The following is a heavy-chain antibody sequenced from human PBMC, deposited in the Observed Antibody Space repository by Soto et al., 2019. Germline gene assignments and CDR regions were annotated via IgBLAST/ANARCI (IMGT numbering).Heavy chain of an antibody. Sequence: RLSWAAAGFTFSSYAMHGVRQAPGKGLEWVAVISHDVSKKQYADSVKGRVTSSRDNSKDTLYLQINSLSDEDTAVYHCVASGLSFDYWGRGTLVTVSS. J-gene: IGHJ4*01. CDR1: GFTFSSYA. CDR2: ISHDVSKK. CDR3: VASGLSFDY. V-gene: IGHV3-30-3*01. D-gene: IGHD3-16*02.